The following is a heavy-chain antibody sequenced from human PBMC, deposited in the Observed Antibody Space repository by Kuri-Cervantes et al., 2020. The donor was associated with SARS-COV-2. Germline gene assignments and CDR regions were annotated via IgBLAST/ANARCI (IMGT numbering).Heavy chain of an antibody. Sequence: GESLKISCAASGFTFDDYAMHWVRQAPGKGLEWVSYISSSGSTIYYADSVKGRFTISRDNAKNSLYLQMNSLRAEDTAVYYCARVGVTVRGVPNWFDPWGQGTLVTVSS. CDR3: ARVGVTVRGVPNWFDP. J-gene: IGHJ5*02. V-gene: IGHV3-11*01. CDR2: ISSSGSTI. CDR1: GFTFDDYA. D-gene: IGHD3-10*01.